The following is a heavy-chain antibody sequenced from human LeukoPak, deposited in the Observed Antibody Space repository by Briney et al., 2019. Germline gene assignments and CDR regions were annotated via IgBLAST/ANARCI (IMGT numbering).Heavy chain of an antibody. Sequence: GGSLRLSCAASGFTFSSYSMNWVRQAPGKGLEWVSSISSSSSYIYYADSVKGRFTISRDNAKNTLYLQMNSLRAEDTAVYYCAKCICRGVWGRLLGYCSRNQLLASPFPSFDIWGQGTMVTVSS. V-gene: IGHV3-21*01. J-gene: IGHJ3*02. CDR3: AKCICRGVWGRLLGYCSRNQLLASPFPSFDI. CDR2: ISSSSSYI. D-gene: IGHD2-2*01. CDR1: GFTFSSYS.